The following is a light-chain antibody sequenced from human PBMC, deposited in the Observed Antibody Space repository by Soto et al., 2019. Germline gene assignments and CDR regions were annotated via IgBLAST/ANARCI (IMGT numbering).Light chain of an antibody. J-gene: IGLJ2*01. CDR2: DDR. CDR1: SSNIGAGYD. Sequence: QLVLTQPPSVSGAPGQRVTISCTGGSSNIGAGYDVHWYQQPPGTAPKLLIYDDRNRPSGVPDRFSGSKSGTSASLAITGLQAEDEADYYCQSYDSSLSAEVFGGGTKVTVL. V-gene: IGLV1-40*01. CDR3: QSYDSSLSAEV.